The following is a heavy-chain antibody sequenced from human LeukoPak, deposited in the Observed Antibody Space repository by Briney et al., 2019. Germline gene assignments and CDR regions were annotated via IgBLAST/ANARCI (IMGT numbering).Heavy chain of an antibody. CDR3: ATVFGVVTDYFDY. V-gene: IGHV1-24*01. Sequence: ASVKVSCKVSGYTLTELSMHWVRQAPGKGLERMGGFDPEDGETIYAQKFQGRVTMTEDTSTDTAYMELSSLRSEDTAVYYCATVFGVVTDYFDYWGQGTLVTVSS. CDR2: FDPEDGET. CDR1: GYTLTELS. J-gene: IGHJ4*02. D-gene: IGHD3-3*01.